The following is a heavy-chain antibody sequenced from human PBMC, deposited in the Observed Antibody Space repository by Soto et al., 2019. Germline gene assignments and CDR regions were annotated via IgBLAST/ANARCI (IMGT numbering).Heavy chain of an antibody. Sequence: EVQLVESGGGLVQPGGSLRLSCAASGFTFSSYDMHWVRQATGKGLEWVSTIGPAGDTYYPGSVKGRYTISRENAKNSLYLQMNSLRAGDTAVYYCARSGDHYYDSGSSSGYYYYGMDVWGQGTKVTVSS. CDR1: GFTFSSYD. J-gene: IGHJ6*02. D-gene: IGHD3-10*01. CDR3: ARSGDHYYDSGSSSGYYYYGMDV. V-gene: IGHV3-13*01. CDR2: IGPAGDT.